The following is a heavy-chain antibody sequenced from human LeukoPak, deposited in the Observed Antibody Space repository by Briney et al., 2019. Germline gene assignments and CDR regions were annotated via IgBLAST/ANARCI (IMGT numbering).Heavy chain of an antibody. V-gene: IGHV3-48*02. CDR2: ISSSSSTI. D-gene: IGHD3-22*01. CDR1: GFTFSSYS. J-gene: IGHJ6*02. Sequence: PGGSLRLSCAASGFTFSSYSMNWVRQAPGKGLEWVSYISSSSSTIYYADSVKGRFTISRDNAKNSLYLQMNSLRDEDTAVYYCARDNTWGYDSSGYYWNYYYYYGMDVWGQGTTVTVSS. CDR3: ARDNTWGYDSSGYYWNYYYYYGMDV.